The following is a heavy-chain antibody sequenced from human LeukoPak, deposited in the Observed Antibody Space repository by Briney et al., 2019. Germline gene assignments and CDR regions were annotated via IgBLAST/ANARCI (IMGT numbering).Heavy chain of an antibody. CDR3: AREVGASGFDY. CDR2: IGTAGDT. D-gene: IGHD1-26*01. V-gene: IGHV3-13*01. J-gene: IGHJ4*02. CDR1: GFTFSRYD. Sequence: GGSLRLSCAASGFTFSRYDMHWVRQAPGKGLEWVSAIGTAGDTYYPGSVKGRFTISRENAKNSLYLQMNSLRAGDTAVYYCAREVGASGFDYWGQGTLVTVSS.